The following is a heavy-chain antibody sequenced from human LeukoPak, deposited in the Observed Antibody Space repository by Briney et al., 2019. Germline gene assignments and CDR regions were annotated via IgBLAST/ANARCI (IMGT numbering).Heavy chain of an antibody. D-gene: IGHD3-10*01. CDR3: ARDLNYYGGSSY. Sequence: GGSLRLSCAASGFTVSSNYMSWARQAPGKGLEWVSVIYSGGSTYYADSVKGRFTISRDNSKNTLYLQMNSLRAEDTAVYYCARDLNYYGGSSYWGQGTLVTVSS. CDR2: IYSGGST. J-gene: IGHJ4*02. V-gene: IGHV3-53*01. CDR1: GFTVSSNY.